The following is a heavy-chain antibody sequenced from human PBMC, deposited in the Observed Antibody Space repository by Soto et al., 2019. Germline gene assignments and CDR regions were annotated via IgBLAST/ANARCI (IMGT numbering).Heavy chain of an antibody. D-gene: IGHD5-12*01. CDR3: AREEGPVDIVATIRFDY. V-gene: IGHV3-11*01. CDR1: GFTFSDYY. Sequence: PGGSLRLSCAASGFTFSDYYMSWILKAPGKGLEWDSYISSSGSTIYYADAVKGRFTISRDNAKNSLYLQMNSLRAEDTAVYYCAREEGPVDIVATIRFDYWGQGTLVTVSS. J-gene: IGHJ4*02. CDR2: ISSSGSTI.